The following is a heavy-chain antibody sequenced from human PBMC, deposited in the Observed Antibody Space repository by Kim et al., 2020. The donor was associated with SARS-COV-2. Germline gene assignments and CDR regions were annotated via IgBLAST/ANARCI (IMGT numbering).Heavy chain of an antibody. V-gene: IGHV3-30*04. CDR3: ARGSCSSTNCYMDWFDP. CDR2: LSYDGSNK. J-gene: IGHJ5*02. CDR1: RFTFSSYA. Sequence: GGSLRLSCAASRFTFSSYAMHWVRQAPGKGLEWVAALSYDGSNKYYADSVKGRFTISRDNSKNTLFLQMNSLRTEDTAVYYCARGSCSSTNCYMDWFDPWGQGTLVTVSS. D-gene: IGHD2-2*01.